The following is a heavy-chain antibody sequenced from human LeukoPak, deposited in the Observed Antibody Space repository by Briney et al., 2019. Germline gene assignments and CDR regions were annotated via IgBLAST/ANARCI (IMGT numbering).Heavy chain of an antibody. Sequence: GASVKVSCKASGYTFTSYYMHWVRQAPGQGLEWMGIINPSGGSTSYAQKFQGRVTMTRDTSTSTVYMELSSLRSEDTAVYYCASSLVDTAMDDYWGQGTLVTVSS. J-gene: IGHJ4*02. V-gene: IGHV1-46*01. D-gene: IGHD5-18*01. CDR1: GYTFTSYY. CDR3: ASSLVDTAMDDY. CDR2: INPSGGST.